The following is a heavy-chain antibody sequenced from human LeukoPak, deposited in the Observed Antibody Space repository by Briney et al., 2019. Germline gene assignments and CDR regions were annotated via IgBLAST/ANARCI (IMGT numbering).Heavy chain of an antibody. Sequence: ASVKVSCKASVYTFTSYGINWVRQATGQGFEWMGWMNPNSGNTGYSQNFQGRVTMTRNTSISTAYMELNSLRSEDTAVYYCAAKGIAAAAIDYWGQGTLVTVSS. D-gene: IGHD6-13*01. CDR3: AAKGIAAAAIDY. V-gene: IGHV1-8*01. CDR2: MNPNSGNT. J-gene: IGHJ4*02. CDR1: VYTFTSYG.